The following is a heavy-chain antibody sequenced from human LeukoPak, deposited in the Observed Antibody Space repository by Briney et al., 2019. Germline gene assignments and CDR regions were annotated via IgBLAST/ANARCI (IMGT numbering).Heavy chain of an antibody. CDR3: AREAPRYCSGGSCYSGSHDAFDI. CDR1: GFTFSSYA. V-gene: IGHV3-30-3*01. J-gene: IGHJ3*02. Sequence: PGRSLRLSCAASGFTFSSYAMHWVRQAPGKGLEWVAVISYDGSNKYYADSVKGRFTISRDNSKNTLYLQMNSLRAEDTAVYYCAREAPRYCSGGSCYSGSHDAFDIWGQGTMVTVSS. CDR2: ISYDGSNK. D-gene: IGHD2-15*01.